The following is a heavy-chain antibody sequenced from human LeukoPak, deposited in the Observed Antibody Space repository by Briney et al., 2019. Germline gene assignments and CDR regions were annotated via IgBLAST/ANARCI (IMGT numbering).Heavy chain of an antibody. V-gene: IGHV4-59*01. D-gene: IGHD3-10*01. J-gene: IGHJ5*02. Sequence: SETLSLTCTASGGSISSYYWSWIRQPPGKGLEWIGYIYYSGSTNYNPSLKSRVTISVDTSKNQFSPELSSVTAADTAVYYCARGITMVRGVNNWFDPWGQGTLVTVSS. CDR1: GGSISSYY. CDR3: ARGITMVRGVNNWFDP. CDR2: IYYSGST.